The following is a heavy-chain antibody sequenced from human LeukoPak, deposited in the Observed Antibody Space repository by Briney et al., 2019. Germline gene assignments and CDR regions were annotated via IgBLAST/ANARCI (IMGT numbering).Heavy chain of an antibody. CDR2: IRYDGSNK. CDR3: AKDQVRYCSGGSCQRLDY. D-gene: IGHD2-15*01. CDR1: GFTFSSYG. Sequence: GRSLRLSCAASGFTFSSYGMHWVRQAPGKGLEWVAFIRYDGSNKYYADSVKGRFTISRDNSKNTLYLQMNSLRAEDTAVYYCAKDQVRYCSGGSCQRLDYWGQGTLVTVSS. V-gene: IGHV3-30*02. J-gene: IGHJ4*02.